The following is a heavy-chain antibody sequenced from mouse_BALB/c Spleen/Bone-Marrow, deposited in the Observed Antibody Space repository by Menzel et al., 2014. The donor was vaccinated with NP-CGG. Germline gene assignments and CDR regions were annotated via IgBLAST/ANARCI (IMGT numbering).Heavy chain of an antibody. CDR3: ARDIGMLLLDY. J-gene: IGHJ2*01. CDR1: GFTFTDYY. D-gene: IGHD2-3*01. Sequence: EVKLMESGGGLVQPGGSLRLSCATSGFTFTDYYMNWVRQPPGKALEWLGFIRNKPNGYTTEYSASVKGRFTISRDNSQSILYLQMNTLRAEDSATYYCARDIGMLLLDYWGQGTTLTVSS. V-gene: IGHV7-3*02. CDR2: IRNKPNGYTT.